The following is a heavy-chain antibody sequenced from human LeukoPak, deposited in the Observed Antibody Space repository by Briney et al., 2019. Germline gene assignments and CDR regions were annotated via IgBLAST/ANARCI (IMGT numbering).Heavy chain of an antibody. CDR2: IYYSGYT. D-gene: IGHD3-10*01. CDR3: ARTTMVRGAYYMDV. J-gene: IGHJ6*03. CDR1: GGSISSYY. V-gene: IGHV4-59*01. Sequence: PSETLSLTCTVSGGSISSYYWSWIRQPPGKGLEWIGYIYYSGYTNYNPSLKSRVTISVDTSKNQFSLKLSSVTAADTAVYYCARTTMVRGAYYMDVWGKGTTVTISS.